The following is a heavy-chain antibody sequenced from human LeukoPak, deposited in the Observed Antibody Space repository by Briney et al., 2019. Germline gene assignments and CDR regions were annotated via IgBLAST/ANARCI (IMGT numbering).Heavy chain of an antibody. V-gene: IGHV3-23*01. D-gene: IGHD5-12*01. Sequence: GGSLRLSCAVSGFTFTSYAMSWVRQAPGKGLEWVSAISGSGRTTYYADSVKGRFTISRDNSKNTLYLQMNSLRAEGTAVYYCAKAERFSGTKTPDYWGQGSLVIVSS. CDR1: GFTFTSYA. CDR3: AKAERFSGTKTPDY. J-gene: IGHJ4*02. CDR2: ISGSGRTT.